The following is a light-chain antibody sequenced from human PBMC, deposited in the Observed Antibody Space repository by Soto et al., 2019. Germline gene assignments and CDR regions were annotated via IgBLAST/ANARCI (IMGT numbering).Light chain of an antibody. CDR3: LQINSYPYT. CDR1: QGITTY. J-gene: IGKJ2*01. CDR2: AAS. Sequence: IQLTQSPSSLPASVGDRVTITCRASQGITTYLAWYQQKPGKAPKLLIYAASALQSGVPSRFSGSGSGTDVTLTISILQPEDFATYYCLQINSYPYTFGQGTKLEIK. V-gene: IGKV1-9*01.